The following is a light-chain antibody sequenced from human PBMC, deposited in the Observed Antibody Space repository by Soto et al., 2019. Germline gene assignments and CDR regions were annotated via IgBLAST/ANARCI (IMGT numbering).Light chain of an antibody. CDR3: QQYDNSWPWT. J-gene: IGKJ1*01. V-gene: IGKV3-15*01. Sequence: ETVLTQSPATLSLSPGERATLSCRASQSVRSYLAWYQQKPGQAPRLLIFGATTRANGIPARFSGSGSGTEFTLTIRSLQSEDFAVYYCQQYDNSWPWTFGQGTKVETK. CDR1: QSVRSY. CDR2: GAT.